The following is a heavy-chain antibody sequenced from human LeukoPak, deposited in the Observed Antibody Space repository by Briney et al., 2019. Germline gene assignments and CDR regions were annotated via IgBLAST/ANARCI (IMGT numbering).Heavy chain of an antibody. CDR2: ISWNSGSI. J-gene: IGHJ4*02. V-gene: IGHV3-9*01. Sequence: GGSLRLSCAASGFTFDDYAMHWVRQAPGKGLEWVSGISWNSGSIGYADSVKGRFTISRDNAKNSLYLQMNSLRAEDTALYYCAKGTQSIAAADLFDYWGQGTLVTVSS. D-gene: IGHD6-13*01. CDR3: AKGTQSIAAADLFDY. CDR1: GFTFDDYA.